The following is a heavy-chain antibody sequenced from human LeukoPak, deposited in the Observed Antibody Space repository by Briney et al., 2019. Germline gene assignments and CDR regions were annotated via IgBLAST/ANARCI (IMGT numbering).Heavy chain of an antibody. D-gene: IGHD6-19*01. V-gene: IGHV1-69*05. J-gene: IGHJ4*02. CDR1: GYTFTGYY. CDR2: IIPIFGTA. Sequence: GASVKVSCKASGYTFTGYYMHWVRQAPGQGLEWMGRIIPIFGTANYAQKFQGRVTITTDESTSTAYMELSSLRSEDTAVYYCARAPTADSSGWWDDYFDYWGQGTLVTVSS. CDR3: ARAPTADSSGWWDDYFDY.